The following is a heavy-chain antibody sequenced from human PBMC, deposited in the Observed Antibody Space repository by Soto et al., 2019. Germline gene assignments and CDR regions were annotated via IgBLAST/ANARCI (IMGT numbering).Heavy chain of an antibody. Sequence: GGSLRLSCVVSGFSFSTCGMHWVRQAPGKGLEWVAVISFDGNNEYYADSVEGRFTISRDNSQATLFLQMNSLTTEDAAVYYCAKGVQWEDGVGVRSSTFHYWGQGTLVTVSS. J-gene: IGHJ1*01. CDR2: ISFDGNNE. D-gene: IGHD1-26*01. V-gene: IGHV3-30*18. CDR3: AKGVQWEDGVGVRSSTFHY. CDR1: GFSFSTCG.